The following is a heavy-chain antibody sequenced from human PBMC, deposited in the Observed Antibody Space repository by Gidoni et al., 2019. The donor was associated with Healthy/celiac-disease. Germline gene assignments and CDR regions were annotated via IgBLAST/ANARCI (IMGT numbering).Heavy chain of an antibody. J-gene: IGHJ4*02. CDR3: ARDSRDSSGYSPY. D-gene: IGHD3-22*01. V-gene: IGHV3-21*01. CDR2: ISSSSSYI. CDR1: GFTFSSYS. Sequence: EVQLVESGVGLVKPGGSPRLSCAASGFTFSSYSMNWVRQAPGKGLAWVSSISSSSSYIYYADSVKGRFTISRDNAKNSLYLQMNSRRAEDTAVYYCARDSRDSSGYSPYWGQGTLVTVSS.